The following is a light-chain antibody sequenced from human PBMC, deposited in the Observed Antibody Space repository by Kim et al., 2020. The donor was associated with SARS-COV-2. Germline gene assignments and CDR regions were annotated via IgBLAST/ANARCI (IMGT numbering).Light chain of an antibody. J-gene: IGKJ4*01. CDR2: KAS. Sequence: DIQMTQSPSTLSASVGDRVTITCRASQSISSWLAWYQQKPGKAPDLLIYKASYLESGVPSRFSGSGSGTEFTLTISSLQPDDFATYYCQQYNSYPLTFGGGTKVDIK. CDR3: QQYNSYPLT. CDR1: QSISSW. V-gene: IGKV1-5*03.